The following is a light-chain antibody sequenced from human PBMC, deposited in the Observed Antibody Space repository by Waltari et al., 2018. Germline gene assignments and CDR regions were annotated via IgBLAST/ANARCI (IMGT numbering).Light chain of an antibody. J-gene: IGKJ1*01. CDR2: GAS. V-gene: IGKV3-15*01. CDR1: QSVSSN. Sequence: EIVMTQSPATLSVSPGERATLSCRASQSVSSNLAWYQQKPGQVPRLLIYGASTRATGIPARFSGSGAETEFTLTISSLQPEDFAVYYCQQYKNWSWTFGQGTKVEIK. CDR3: QQYKNWSWT.